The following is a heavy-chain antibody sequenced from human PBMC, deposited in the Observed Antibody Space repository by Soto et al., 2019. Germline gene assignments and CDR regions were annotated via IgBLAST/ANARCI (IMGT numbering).Heavy chain of an antibody. CDR2: ISGSGGST. Sequence: EVQLLESGGGLVQPGGSLRLSCAAPGFTFSSYAMNWVRQAPGKGLEWVSVISGSGGSTYYADSGKGRFTISRDNSKNTLYLQMNSLRAEDTAVYYCAKRTTGWYFDLWGRGTLVTVSS. V-gene: IGHV3-23*01. CDR1: GFTFSSYA. J-gene: IGHJ2*01. CDR3: AKRTTGWYFDL.